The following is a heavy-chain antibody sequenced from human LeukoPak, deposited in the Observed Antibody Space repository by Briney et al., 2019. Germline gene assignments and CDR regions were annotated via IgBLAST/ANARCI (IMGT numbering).Heavy chain of an antibody. J-gene: IGHJ4*02. D-gene: IGHD3-22*01. V-gene: IGHV3-30*02. Sequence: GGSLRLSCAASGFTFSSYGMHWVRQAPGKGLEWVSFIHYDGTNEYYADSVKGRFTISRDNSKNTLYLQMNSLSAEDSAVYYCAREGSFYDSSGLDYWGQGTPVTVSS. CDR3: AREGSFYDSSGLDY. CDR2: IHYDGTNE. CDR1: GFTFSSYG.